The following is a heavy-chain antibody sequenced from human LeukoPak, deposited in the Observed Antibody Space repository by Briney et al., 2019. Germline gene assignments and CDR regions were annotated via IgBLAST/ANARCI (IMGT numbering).Heavy chain of an antibody. CDR3: ARGVTTGYSSGWYAPDDAFDI. CDR1: GYTFPSYF. V-gene: IGHV1-46*01. Sequence: ASVKVSCKASGYTFPSYFMHWVRQAPGQGLEWMGIINPTGGSTTYAQKFQGRVTMTRDTSTSTVYMELSSLRSEDTAVYYCARGVTTGYSSGWYAPDDAFDIWGQGTMVTVSS. D-gene: IGHD6-19*01. J-gene: IGHJ3*02. CDR2: INPTGGST.